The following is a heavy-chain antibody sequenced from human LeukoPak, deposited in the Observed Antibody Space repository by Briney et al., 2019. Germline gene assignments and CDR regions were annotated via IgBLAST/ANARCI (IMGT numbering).Heavy chain of an antibody. Sequence: AGGSLRLSYAASGFTFSSYWMHWVRQAPGKGLVWVSRINSDGSSTNYADSVKGRFTISRDCAKNTLYLQMNSLRAEDTAVYYCARDCSDSSCYYYMDVWGKGTTVTVSS. V-gene: IGHV3-74*01. CDR1: GFTFSSYW. CDR3: ARDCSDSSCYYYMDV. CDR2: INSDGSST. D-gene: IGHD2-15*01. J-gene: IGHJ6*03.